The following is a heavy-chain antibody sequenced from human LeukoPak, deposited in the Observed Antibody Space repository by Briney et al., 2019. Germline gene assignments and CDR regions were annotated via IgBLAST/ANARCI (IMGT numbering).Heavy chain of an antibody. D-gene: IGHD5-18*01. CDR2: ISGSGGST. CDR3: AKAPRLWAHFDY. V-gene: IGHV3-23*01. Sequence: GGSLRLSCAASGFTFSTYSMNWVRQAPGKGLEWVSAISGSGGSTYYADSVKGRFTISRDNSRNTLYLQMNSLRAEDTAVYYCAKAPRLWAHFDYWGQGTLVTVSS. CDR1: GFTFSTYS. J-gene: IGHJ4*02.